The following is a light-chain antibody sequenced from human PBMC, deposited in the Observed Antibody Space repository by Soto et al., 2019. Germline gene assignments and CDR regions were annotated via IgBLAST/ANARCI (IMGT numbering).Light chain of an antibody. Sequence: QSVLTQPPSASGSPGQSVTISCTGTSSDVGSYNYVSWYQQHPGKAPKLMIYEVTKRPSGVPDRFSGSKSGNTASLTVSGLQAEDEADYYCSSYAGSNECLFGTGTKLTVL. V-gene: IGLV2-8*01. J-gene: IGLJ1*01. CDR2: EVT. CDR1: SSDVGSYNY. CDR3: SSYAGSNECL.